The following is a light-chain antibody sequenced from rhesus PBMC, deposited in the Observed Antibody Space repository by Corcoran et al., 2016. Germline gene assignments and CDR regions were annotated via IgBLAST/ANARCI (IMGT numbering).Light chain of an antibody. CDR2: YAS. CDR3: QHYNSAPFT. V-gene: IGKV1-37*01. J-gene: IGKJ3*01. CDR1: QGISSY. Sequence: DIQMTQSPSSLSASVGDRVTITCRASQGISSYLAWYQQKPGKAPKPLIYYASNLESGVPSRLSGTGSGTEFTLTIRSLQPEDFATYYCQHYNSAPFTFGPGTKLDIK.